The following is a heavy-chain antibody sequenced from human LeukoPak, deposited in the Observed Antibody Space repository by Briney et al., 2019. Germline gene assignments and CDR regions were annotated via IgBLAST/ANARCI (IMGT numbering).Heavy chain of an antibody. CDR1: GFTFSSYA. J-gene: IGHJ4*02. D-gene: IGHD3-10*01. V-gene: IGHV3-23*01. CDR2: ISGSGGST. Sequence: AGGSLRLSCAASGFTFSSYAMSWVRQAPGKGLEWVSAISGSGGSTYYADSVKGRFTISRDNSKNTLYLQMNSLRGEDTAVYYCAKDSAHSYYYGSGSYYQFWGQGTLVTVSS. CDR3: AKDSAHSYYYGSGSYYQF.